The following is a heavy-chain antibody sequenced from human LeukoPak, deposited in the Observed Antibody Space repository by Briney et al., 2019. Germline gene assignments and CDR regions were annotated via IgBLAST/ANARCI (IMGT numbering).Heavy chain of an antibody. CDR1: GFTFSDYY. CDR3: ASLYGSGKRWVDP. D-gene: IGHD3-10*01. Sequence: GGSLRLSCAASGFTFSDYYMSWIRQAPGKGLEWVGRTRNKANSYTTEYAASVKGRFTISRDDSKNSLYLQMNSLKTEDTAVYYCASLYGSGKRWVDPWGQGTLVTVSS. CDR2: TRNKANSYTT. J-gene: IGHJ5*02. V-gene: IGHV3-72*01.